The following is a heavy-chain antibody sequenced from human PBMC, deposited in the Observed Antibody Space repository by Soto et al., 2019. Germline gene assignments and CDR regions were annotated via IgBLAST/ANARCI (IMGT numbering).Heavy chain of an antibody. CDR2: ISGYNGNT. CDR1: GYTFTDYG. D-gene: IGHD3-10*01. V-gene: IGHV1-18*01. CDR3: AKIWFGELFPYGMDV. Sequence: ASVKVSCKASGYTFTDYGISWVRQAPGQGLEWMGWISGYNGNTDYAQNFQGRVTMTTDTSTSTAYMELRSLRSDDTAVYYCAKIWFGELFPYGMDVWGQGTTVTVSS. J-gene: IGHJ6*02.